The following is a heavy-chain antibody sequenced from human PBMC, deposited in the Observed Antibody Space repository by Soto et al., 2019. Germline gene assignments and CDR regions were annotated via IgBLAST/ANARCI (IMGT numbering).Heavy chain of an antibody. Sequence: PGGSLRLSCAASGFTFSCYAMSWVRQAPGKGLEWVSAISGNGADTTYDDSVLSRFTTSRDKSEDTLFLQMNSRRADDTAVSYCGKEGRGSGWCVCSYWGQGILVTVSS. D-gene: IGHD6-19*01. CDR2: ISGNGADT. CDR1: GFTFSCYA. J-gene: IGHJ4*02. CDR3: GKEGRGSGWCVCSY. V-gene: IGHV3-23*01.